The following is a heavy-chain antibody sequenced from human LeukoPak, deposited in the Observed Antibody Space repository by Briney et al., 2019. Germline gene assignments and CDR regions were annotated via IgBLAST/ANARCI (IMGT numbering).Heavy chain of an antibody. V-gene: IGHV4-34*01. CDR3: ARLGGWYALDY. Sequence: SETLSLTCAVYGGSFSGYYWSWIRQPPGKGLEWIGEINHSGSTNYNPSLKSRVTISVDTSKNQFSLKLSSVTAADTAVYYCARLGGWYALDYWGQGPLVTVSS. J-gene: IGHJ4*02. CDR1: GGSFSGYY. CDR2: INHSGST. D-gene: IGHD2-2*01.